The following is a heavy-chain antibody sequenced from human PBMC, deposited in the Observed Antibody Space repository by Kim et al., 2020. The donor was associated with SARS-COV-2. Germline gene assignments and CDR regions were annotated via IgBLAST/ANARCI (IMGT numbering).Heavy chain of an antibody. D-gene: IGHD1-26*01. CDR1: GFTFSTSP. CDR3: AKGVSNSGFDY. J-gene: IGHJ4*02. Sequence: GGSLRLSCVASGFTFSTSPMGWVRQASGEGLEWVSRISWDGKRTYYADSVKGRVTMSSDKSKNTVYLHMNNLRVEDTAVYYCAKGVSNSGFDYWGLGAQGTVSP. CDR2: ISWDGKRT. V-gene: IGHV3-23*01.